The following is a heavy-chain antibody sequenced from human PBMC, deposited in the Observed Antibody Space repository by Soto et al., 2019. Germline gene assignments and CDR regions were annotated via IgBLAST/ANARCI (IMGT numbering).Heavy chain of an antibody. CDR1: GGSISSYY. V-gene: IGHV4-59*01. Sequence: SETLSLTCTVSGGSISSYYWSWIRQPPGKGLEWIGYIYYSGSTNYNPSLKSRVTISVDTSKNQFSLKLSSVTAADTAVYYCARSPSIVATTIDYWGQGTLVTVSS. CDR3: ARSPSIVATTIDY. D-gene: IGHD5-12*01. J-gene: IGHJ4*02. CDR2: IYYSGST.